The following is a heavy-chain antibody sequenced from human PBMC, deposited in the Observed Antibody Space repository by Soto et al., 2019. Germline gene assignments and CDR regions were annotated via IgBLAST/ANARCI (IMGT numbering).Heavy chain of an antibody. V-gene: IGHV3-23*01. CDR1: GFTFSSYA. CDR3: AKAYYDSSGYYGLFDY. J-gene: IGHJ4*02. Sequence: PGGSLRLSCAASGFTFSSYAMSWVRQAPGKGLEWVSAISGSGGSTYYADSVKGRFTISRDNSKNTLYLQMNSLGAEDTAVYYCAKAYYDSSGYYGLFDYWGQGTLVTVSS. D-gene: IGHD3-22*01. CDR2: ISGSGGST.